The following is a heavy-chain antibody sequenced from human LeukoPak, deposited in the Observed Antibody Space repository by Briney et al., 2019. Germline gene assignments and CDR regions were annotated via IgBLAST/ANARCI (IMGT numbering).Heavy chain of an antibody. CDR3: ARESYSSGWYKDY. CDR1: GGSISSYY. J-gene: IGHJ4*02. V-gene: IGHV4-4*07. D-gene: IGHD6-19*01. Sequence: SETLPLTCTVSGGSISSYYWSWIRQPAGQGLEWIGRIYSSGSTNYNPSLKSRVTMSVDTSKNQFSLNLSSLTAADTAFYYCARESYSSGWYKDYWGQGILVTVSS. CDR2: IYSSGST.